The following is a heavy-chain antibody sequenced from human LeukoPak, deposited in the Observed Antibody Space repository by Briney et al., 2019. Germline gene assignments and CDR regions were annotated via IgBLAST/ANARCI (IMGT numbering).Heavy chain of an antibody. CDR2: ISWNSGSI. CDR1: GFTFDDYA. Sequence: PGGSLRLSCAASGFTFDDYAMHWVRQAPGKGLEWVSGISWNSGSIGYADSAKGRFTISRDNAKNSLYLQMNSLRAEDTALYYCAKDRNSGWTNFDYWGQGTLVTVSS. J-gene: IGHJ4*02. D-gene: IGHD6-19*01. CDR3: AKDRNSGWTNFDY. V-gene: IGHV3-9*01.